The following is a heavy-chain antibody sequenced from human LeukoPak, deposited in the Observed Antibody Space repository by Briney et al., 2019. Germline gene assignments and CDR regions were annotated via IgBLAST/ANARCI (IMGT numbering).Heavy chain of an antibody. CDR1: GFTFSSYW. CDR3: AKRRDYFDY. Sequence: GGSLRLSCAASGFTFSSYWMSWVRQAPGKGLEWVANIKQDGSEKYYVDSVKGRFTISRDNSKNTLYLQMNSLRAEDTAIYYCAKRRDYFDYWGQGTLVTVSS. J-gene: IGHJ4*02. V-gene: IGHV3-7*03. CDR2: IKQDGSEK.